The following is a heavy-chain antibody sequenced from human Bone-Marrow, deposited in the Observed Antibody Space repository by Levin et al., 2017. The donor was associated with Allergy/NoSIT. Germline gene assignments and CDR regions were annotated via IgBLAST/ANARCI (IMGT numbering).Heavy chain of an antibody. D-gene: IGHD1-20*01. CDR1: VATFKNYD. V-gene: IGHV1-8*01. CDR2: RNPKSGKT. Sequence: GESLKISCKASVATFKNYDINWVRQATGQGLEWMGWRNPKSGKTGYAQKFQGRVTMTRNTSTSTAYMELRSLRTEDTAVYYCASQLGITHHYYSGLDVWVQGSTVTVSA. J-gene: IGHJ6*01. CDR3: ASQLGITHHYYSGLDV.